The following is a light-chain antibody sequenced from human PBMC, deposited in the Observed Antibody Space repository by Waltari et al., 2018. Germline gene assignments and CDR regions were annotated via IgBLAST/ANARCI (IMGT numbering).Light chain of an antibody. V-gene: IGKV3-11*01. CDR2: DAS. J-gene: IGKJ5*01. Sequence: EFVLTQFPATLFLSPGERATLSCRASQSVSSNLGWYQQKPGQAPRLLIYDASNRATGIPARFSGSGSVTDVTLTISSLEPEDFSVYYCQQRSNWPPTFGQGTRLEIK. CDR1: QSVSSN. CDR3: QQRSNWPPT.